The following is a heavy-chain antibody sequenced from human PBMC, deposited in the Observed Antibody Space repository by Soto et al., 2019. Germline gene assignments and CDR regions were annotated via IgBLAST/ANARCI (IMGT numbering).Heavy chain of an antibody. CDR3: ARDLAAADY. Sequence: QVQLVQSGAEVKKPAASVKLSCKTSGYIFINYYIYWLRQAPGQGLEWVALFNPMSGCTNLAQKLQGRVTVTSDTPTRTVYMDLSSLISEDTAVYYFARDLAAADYWGQVTLVTVSS. D-gene: IGHD6-13*01. CDR2: FNPMSGCT. J-gene: IGHJ4*02. CDR1: GYIFINYY. V-gene: IGHV1-46*04.